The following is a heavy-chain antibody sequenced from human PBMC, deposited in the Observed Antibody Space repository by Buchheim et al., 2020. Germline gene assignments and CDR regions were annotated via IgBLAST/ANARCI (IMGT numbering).Heavy chain of an antibody. J-gene: IGHJ6*02. D-gene: IGHD6-13*01. CDR3: ARDRIGIAAAGSYYYYYYGMDV. CDR1: GYTFTSYY. CDR2: INPSGGST. V-gene: IGHV1-46*01. Sequence: QVQLVQSGAEVKKPGASVKVSCKASGYTFTSYYMHWVRQAPGQGLEWMGIINPSGGSTSYAQKFQGRVTMTRDTSTSTGYMELSSLRSEDTAVYYCARDRIGIAAAGSYYYYYYGMDVWGQGTT.